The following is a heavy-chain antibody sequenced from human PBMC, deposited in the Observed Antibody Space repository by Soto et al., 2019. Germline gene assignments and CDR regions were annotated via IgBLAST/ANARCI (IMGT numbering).Heavy chain of an antibody. J-gene: IGHJ6*03. CDR1: GDSFNDYY. CDR3: ARESGGATATLDYYYFSMDV. V-gene: IGHV1-2*04. D-gene: IGHD5-12*01. CDR2: INPNGGVT. Sequence: QVPLVQSGAEVRKPGASVTVSCRSSGDSFNDYYIHWVRQAPGQGFEWMGWINPNGGVTKYAQKFQGWVSMTRDTSIRTVYMQLSRLRSDDTAVYYCARESGGATATLDYYYFSMDVWGTGTTVTVSS.